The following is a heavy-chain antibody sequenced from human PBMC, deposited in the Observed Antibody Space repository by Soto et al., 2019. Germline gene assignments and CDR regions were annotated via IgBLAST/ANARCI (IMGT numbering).Heavy chain of an antibody. V-gene: IGHV3-48*02. CDR1: GFTFCSYS. CDR3: ARENYDFWSGYFSEANYGIDV. J-gene: IGHJ6*01. D-gene: IGHD3-3*01. Sequence: GCLRLSWKAAGFTFCSYSMNRVRQAPGKGLEWVSYISSSSSTIYYADSVKGRFTISRDNAKNSLYLQMNSLRDEDTAVYYCARENYDFWSGYFSEANYGIDVRGQGPTVT. CDR2: ISSSSSTI.